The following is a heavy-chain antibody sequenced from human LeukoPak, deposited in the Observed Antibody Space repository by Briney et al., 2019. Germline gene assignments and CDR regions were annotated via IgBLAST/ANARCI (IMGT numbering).Heavy chain of an antibody. CDR1: GGSFSGYY. J-gene: IGHJ6*03. Sequence: SGTLSLTCAVYGGSFSGYYWSWIRQPPGKGLEWIGEINHSGSTNYNPSLKSRVTISVDTSKNQFSLKLSSVTAADTAVYYCARNGRDGYNNNYYYYMDVWGKGTTVTVSS. CDR2: INHSGST. V-gene: IGHV4-34*01. CDR3: ARNGRDGYNNNYYYYMDV. D-gene: IGHD5-24*01.